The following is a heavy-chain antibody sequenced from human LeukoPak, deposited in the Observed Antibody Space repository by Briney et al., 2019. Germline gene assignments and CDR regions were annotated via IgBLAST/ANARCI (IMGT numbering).Heavy chain of an antibody. V-gene: IGHV1-46*01. CDR3: ARDGVAVAGTRVPNAFDI. J-gene: IGHJ3*02. CDR1: GYTFTSYY. CDR2: INPSGGST. D-gene: IGHD6-19*01. Sequence: GASVKVSCEASGYTFTSYYMHWVRQAPGQGLEWMGIINPSGGSTSYAQKFQGRVTMTRDTSTSTVYMELSSLRSEDTAVYYCARDGVAVAGTRVPNAFDIWGQGTMVTVSS.